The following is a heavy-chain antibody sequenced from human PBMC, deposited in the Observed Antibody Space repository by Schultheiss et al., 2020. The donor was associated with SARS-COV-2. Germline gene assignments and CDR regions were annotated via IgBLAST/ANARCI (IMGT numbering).Heavy chain of an antibody. D-gene: IGHD3-10*01. V-gene: IGHV4-59*01. CDR3: ARAARVEQLFSVRGGHLDY. CDR2: ISYTGSP. J-gene: IGHJ4*02. CDR1: GSSISGYF. Sequence: SETLSLTCTVSGSSISGYFWTWIRQPPGKGLEWIGYISYTGSPSYNPSLKSRVTFSLDTSKKQFSLRLNSVTAADTAVYYCARAARVEQLFSVRGGHLDYWGRGTQVTVS.